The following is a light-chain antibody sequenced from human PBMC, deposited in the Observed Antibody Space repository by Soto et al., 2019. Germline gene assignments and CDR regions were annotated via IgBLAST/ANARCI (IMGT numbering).Light chain of an antibody. Sequence: DIQMTQSPSSLSASVGDRVTVTCRASRTIGTWLAWYQQKPAKAPKLLIYKASTLETGVPSRFNGSGSGTEFTLTISSLQADDFATYYCQQYNDLSTFGGGTKVDIK. V-gene: IGKV1-5*03. J-gene: IGKJ4*01. CDR1: RTIGTW. CDR3: QQYNDLST. CDR2: KAS.